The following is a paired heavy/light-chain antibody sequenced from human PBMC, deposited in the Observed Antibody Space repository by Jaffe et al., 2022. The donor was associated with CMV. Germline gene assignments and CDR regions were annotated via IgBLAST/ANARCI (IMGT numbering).Heavy chain of an antibody. CDR2: INPSGGGT. CDR1: GYTFTSYH. J-gene: IGHJ4*02. Sequence: QVQLVQSGAEVKKPGASVKVSCKASGYTFTSYHMHWVRQAPGQGLEWMGMINPSGGGTNYAQKFQGRVTMTRDTSTSTVYMELSSLRSEDTAVYYCATESPAKCYFDYWGQGTLVTVSS. CDR3: ATESPAKCYFDY. V-gene: IGHV1-46*01.
Light chain of an antibody. CDR3: QQYDNSSPYT. J-gene: IGKJ2*01. Sequence: EIVLTQSPGTLSLSPGERATLSCRASQSVSSSYLAWYQQKPGQAPRLLIYGASSRATGIPDRFSGSGSGTDFTLTISRLEPGDFAVYYCQQYDNSSPYTFGQGTKLEIK. V-gene: IGKV3-20*01. CDR2: GAS. CDR1: QSVSSSY.